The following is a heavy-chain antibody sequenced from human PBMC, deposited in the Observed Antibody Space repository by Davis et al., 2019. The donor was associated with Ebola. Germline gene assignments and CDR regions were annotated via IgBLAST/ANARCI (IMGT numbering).Heavy chain of an antibody. CDR3: ARDRSYGSGNLGYYYYYMDV. V-gene: IGHV3-21*01. D-gene: IGHD3-10*01. Sequence: GESLKISCAASGFTFSSYSMNWVRQAPGKGLEWVSSISSSSSYIYYADSVKGRFTISRDNAKNSLYLQMNSLRAKDTAVYYCARDRSYGSGNLGYYYYYMDVWGKGTTVTVSS. CDR1: GFTFSSYS. CDR2: ISSSSSYI. J-gene: IGHJ6*03.